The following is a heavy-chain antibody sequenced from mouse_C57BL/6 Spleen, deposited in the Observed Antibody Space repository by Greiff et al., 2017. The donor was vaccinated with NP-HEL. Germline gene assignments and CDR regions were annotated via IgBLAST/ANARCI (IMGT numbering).Heavy chain of an antibody. CDR3: ARDRFHYYGSSYRYFDV. D-gene: IGHD1-1*01. J-gene: IGHJ1*03. V-gene: IGHV5-16*01. CDR2: INYDGSST. CDR1: GFTFSDYY. Sequence: EVQLVESEGGLVQPGSSMKLSCTASGFTFSDYYMAWVRQVPEKGLEWVANINYDGSSTYYLDSLKSRFIISRDNAKNILYLQMSSLKSEDTATYYCARDRFHYYGSSYRYFDVWGTGTTVTVSS.